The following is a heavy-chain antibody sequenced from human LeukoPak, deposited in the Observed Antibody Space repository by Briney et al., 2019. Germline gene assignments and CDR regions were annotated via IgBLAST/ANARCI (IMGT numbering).Heavy chain of an antibody. J-gene: IGHJ4*02. Sequence: SETLSLTCAVYGGSFSGYYWSWIRQPPGKGLEWIGEINHSGSTNYNPSLKSRVTISVDTSKNQFSLKPRSVTAADTAVYYCASLGYDGSALHHFDYWGQGTLVTVSS. CDR3: ASLGYDGSALHHFDY. CDR1: GGSFSGYY. CDR2: INHSGST. V-gene: IGHV4-34*01. D-gene: IGHD3-22*01.